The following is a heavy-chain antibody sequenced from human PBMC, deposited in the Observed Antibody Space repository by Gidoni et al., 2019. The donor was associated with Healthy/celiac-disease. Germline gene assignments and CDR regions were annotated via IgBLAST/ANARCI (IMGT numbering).Heavy chain of an antibody. D-gene: IGHD1-26*01. CDR3: VKADSGSYLRFDY. CDR1: GFTFSSYA. J-gene: IGHJ4*02. Sequence: EVQLVESGGGLVQPGGSLRLSCSASGFTFSSYAMHWVRQAPGKGLEYVSAISSNGGSTYYADSVKGRFTISRDNSKNTLYLQMSSLRAEDTAVYYCVKADSGSYLRFDYWGQGTLVTVSS. CDR2: ISSNGGST. V-gene: IGHV3-64D*06.